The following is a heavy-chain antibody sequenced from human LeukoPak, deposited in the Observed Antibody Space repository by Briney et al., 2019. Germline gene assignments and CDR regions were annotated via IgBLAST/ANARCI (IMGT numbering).Heavy chain of an antibody. Sequence: ASVKVSCKASGYPFTGYYMHWVRQAPGQGLEWMGWINPNSGGTNYAQKFQGWVTMTRDTSISTAYMELSRLRSDDTAVYYCARAQYIVATNLQGAFDIWGQGTMVTVSS. CDR3: ARAQYIVATNLQGAFDI. V-gene: IGHV1-2*04. CDR1: GYPFTGYY. CDR2: INPNSGGT. D-gene: IGHD5-12*01. J-gene: IGHJ3*02.